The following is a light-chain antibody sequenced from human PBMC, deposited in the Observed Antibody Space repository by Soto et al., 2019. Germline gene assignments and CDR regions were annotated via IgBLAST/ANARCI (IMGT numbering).Light chain of an antibody. J-gene: IGLJ2*01. CDR2: DVS. Sequence: QSALTQPASVSGSPGQSITISCTGTSSDVGGYNYVSWYQQHPGKAPKLMIYDVSNRPSGVSNRFSGYKSGNTASLTISVLQAENEDDYYCSSYTSSSTIVFGGETKLTVL. CDR3: SSYTSSSTIV. V-gene: IGLV2-14*01. CDR1: SSDVGGYNY.